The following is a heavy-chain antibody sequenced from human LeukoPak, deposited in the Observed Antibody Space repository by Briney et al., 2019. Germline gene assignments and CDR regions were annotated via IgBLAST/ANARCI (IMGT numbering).Heavy chain of an antibody. D-gene: IGHD3/OR15-3a*01. J-gene: IGHJ4*02. V-gene: IGHV3-7*01. CDR2: IKQDGSEK. CDR1: GFTFSSYW. Sequence: GWSLRLSCATSGFTFSSYWMRWVRQAPGKGLEWVANIKQDGSEKYYVDSVKGRFTISRDNAKNALYLQMNSLRLEDTAVYYCARTGLGLYSFDYWGRGTLVTVSS. CDR3: ARTGLGLYSFDY.